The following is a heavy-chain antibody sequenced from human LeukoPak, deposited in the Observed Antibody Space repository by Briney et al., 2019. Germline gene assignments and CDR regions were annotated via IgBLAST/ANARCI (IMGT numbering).Heavy chain of an antibody. D-gene: IGHD1-7*01. CDR2: IYYSGST. CDR1: GGSISSYY. J-gene: IGHJ4*02. Sequence: SETLSLTCTVSGGSISSYYWSWIRQPPGKGLEWIGYIYYSGSTSYNPSLYSRVTISVDTSKNQFSLKLSSVTAADTAVYYCARHVSRNYHRYLDYWGQGTLVTVSS. V-gene: IGHV4-59*08. CDR3: ARHVSRNYHRYLDY.